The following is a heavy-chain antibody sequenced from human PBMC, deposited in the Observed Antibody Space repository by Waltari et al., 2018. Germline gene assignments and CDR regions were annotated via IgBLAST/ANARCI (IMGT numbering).Heavy chain of an antibody. CDR3: ARGLMVYAKPSYFDY. V-gene: IGHV4-59*01. CDR2: IYYSGST. CDR1: GGSISSYY. D-gene: IGHD2-8*01. J-gene: IGHJ4*02. Sequence: QVQLQESGPGLVKPSETLSLTCTVSGGSISSYYWSWLRQPPGKGLEWIGYIYYSGSTNYNPSLKSRVTISVDTSKNQFSLKLSSVTAADTAVYYCARGLMVYAKPSYFDYWGQGTLVTVSS.